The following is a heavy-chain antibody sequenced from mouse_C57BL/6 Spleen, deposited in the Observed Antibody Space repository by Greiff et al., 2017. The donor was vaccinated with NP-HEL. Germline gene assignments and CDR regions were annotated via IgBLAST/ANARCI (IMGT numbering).Heavy chain of an antibody. CDR1: GYAFSSSW. V-gene: IGHV1-82*01. D-gene: IGHD2-3*01. J-gene: IGHJ2*01. Sequence: QVQLQQSGPELVKPGASVKISCKASGYAFSSSWMNWVKQRPGKGLEWIGRIYPGDGDTNYNGKFKGKATLTADKSSSTAYMQLSSLTSEDSAVYFCARLGLLRFDYWGQGTTLTVSS. CDR3: ARLGLLRFDY. CDR2: IYPGDGDT.